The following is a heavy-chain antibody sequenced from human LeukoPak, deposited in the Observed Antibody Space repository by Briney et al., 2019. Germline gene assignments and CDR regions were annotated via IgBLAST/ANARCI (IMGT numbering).Heavy chain of an antibody. D-gene: IGHD5-24*01. V-gene: IGHV3-48*04. CDR1: GFTFSSYW. J-gene: IGHJ4*02. CDR2: ISSSSSTI. Sequence: GGSLRLSCAASGFTFSSYWMSWVRQAPGKGLEWVSYISSSSSTIYYADSVKGRFTISRDNAKNSLYLQMNSLRAEDTAVYYCARGGYTPDYWGQGTLVTVSS. CDR3: ARGGYTPDY.